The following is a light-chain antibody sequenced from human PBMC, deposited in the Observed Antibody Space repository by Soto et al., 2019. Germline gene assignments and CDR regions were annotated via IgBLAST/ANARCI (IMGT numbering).Light chain of an antibody. CDR2: AAS. V-gene: IGKV1-5*01. J-gene: IGKJ1*01. CDR3: QQYNSYWT. Sequence: DIQMTQSPSTLSVSVGDRVTITCRASRSISSWLAWYQQKPGKAPNLLIYAASSLETGVPSRFSGSGSGTEFTLTISSLQPDDFATYYCQQYNSYWTFGQGTKVEIK. CDR1: RSISSW.